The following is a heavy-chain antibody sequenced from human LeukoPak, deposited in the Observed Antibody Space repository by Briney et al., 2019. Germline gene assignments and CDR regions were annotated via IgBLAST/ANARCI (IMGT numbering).Heavy chain of an antibody. V-gene: IGHV3-21*04. CDR2: ISSSSSYI. CDR3: AKAGYCSSTSCSTASMDV. D-gene: IGHD2-2*01. J-gene: IGHJ6*03. CDR1: GFTFSSYS. Sequence: GGSLRLSCAASGFTFSSYSMNSVRQAPGKGLEWVSSISSSSSYIYYADSVKGRFTISRDNAKNSLYLQMNSLRAEDTAVYYCAKAGYCSSTSCSTASMDVWGKGTTVTVSS.